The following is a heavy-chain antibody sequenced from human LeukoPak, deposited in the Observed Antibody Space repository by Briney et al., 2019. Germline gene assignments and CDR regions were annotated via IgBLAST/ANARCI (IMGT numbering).Heavy chain of an antibody. D-gene: IGHD2/OR15-2a*01. J-gene: IGHJ4*02. CDR2: INSDGSRT. CDR3: ATSFRGARRFDY. Sequence: GSLTVSCVASGFTFSTDWMHWVRQAPGKGLVWVSRINSDGSRTTYADSVRGRFTISRDNAKNTLYLQMKNLRVEDTAMYYCATSFRGARRFDYWGQGTLASVSS. V-gene: IGHV3-74*01. CDR1: GFTFSTDW.